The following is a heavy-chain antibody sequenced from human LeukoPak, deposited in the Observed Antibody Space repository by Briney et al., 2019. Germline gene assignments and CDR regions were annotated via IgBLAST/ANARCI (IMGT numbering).Heavy chain of an antibody. V-gene: IGHV3-48*03. CDR2: ISSSGSTI. CDR1: GFTFSSYE. Sequence: GGSLRLSCAASGFTFSSYEMNWVRQAPGKGLEWVSYISSSGSTIYYADSVKGRFTISRDNAKNSLYLQMNSLRAEDMALYYCAKDSGIHDAFDIWGQGTMVTVSS. J-gene: IGHJ3*02. CDR3: AKDSGIHDAFDI. D-gene: IGHD3-10*01.